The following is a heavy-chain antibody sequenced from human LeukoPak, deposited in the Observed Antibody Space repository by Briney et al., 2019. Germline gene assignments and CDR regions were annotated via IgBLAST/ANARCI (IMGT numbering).Heavy chain of an antibody. D-gene: IGHD5-24*01. CDR1: GGSFSGYY. CDR3: ARLGDGYNFKQTLTYYFDY. Sequence: SETLSLTCAVYGGSFSGYYWSWIRQPPGKGLEWIGEINHSGSTNYNPSLKSRVTISVDTSKNQFSLKLSSVTAADTAGYYCARLGDGYNFKQTLTYYFDYWGQGTLVTVSS. CDR2: INHSGST. J-gene: IGHJ4*02. V-gene: IGHV4-34*01.